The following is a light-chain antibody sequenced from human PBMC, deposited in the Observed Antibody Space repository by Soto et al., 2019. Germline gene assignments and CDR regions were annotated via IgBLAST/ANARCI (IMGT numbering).Light chain of an antibody. V-gene: IGLV2-14*01. J-gene: IGLJ1*01. CDR2: DVS. CDR1: SSDVGAYNY. CDR3: SSYTSTSTDV. Sequence: QSALTQPASVSGSPGQSITISCTGTSSDVGAYNYVSWYRQHPGKAPKLMIYDVSNRPSGVSNRFSGSKSGNTASLTISGIQAEDEADYYCSSYTSTSTDVFGTGTKLTVL.